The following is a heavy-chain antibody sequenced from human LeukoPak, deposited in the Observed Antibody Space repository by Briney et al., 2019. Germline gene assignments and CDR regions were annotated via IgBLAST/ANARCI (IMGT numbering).Heavy chain of an antibody. V-gene: IGHV1-18*01. CDR1: GYNFTTFG. CDR2: ISGHNGNT. CDR3: TREGTASTGIGPYDF. D-gene: IGHD6-13*01. J-gene: IGHJ4*02. Sequence: ASVKVSCKASGYNFTTFGISWVRHAPGQGLEWLGWISGHNGNTKYIQNVQGRITMTTDTSASTAYMELRSLTSDDTAVYYCTREGTASTGIGPYDFWGQGTLVTVSS.